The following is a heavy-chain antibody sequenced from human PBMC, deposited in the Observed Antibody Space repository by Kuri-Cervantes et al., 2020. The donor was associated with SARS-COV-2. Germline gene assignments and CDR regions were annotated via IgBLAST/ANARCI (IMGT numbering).Heavy chain of an antibody. J-gene: IGHJ4*02. CDR2: MNPNSGNT. CDR3: ARDARNDDFFDA. CDR1: GYTFTSYD. Sequence: ASVKVSCKASGYTFTSYDINWVRQATGQGLEWMGWMNPNSGNTGYAQKFQGRVTITRNTSISTAYMELSSLRSDDTAVYYCARDARNDDFFDAWGQGTLVTVSS. D-gene: IGHD1-1*01. V-gene: IGHV1-8*03.